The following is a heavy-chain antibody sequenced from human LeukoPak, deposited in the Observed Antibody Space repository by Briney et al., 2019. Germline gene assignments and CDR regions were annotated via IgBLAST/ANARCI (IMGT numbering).Heavy chain of an antibody. CDR3: ARDRIVVVPAAMRPGGYFDY. J-gene: IGHJ4*02. D-gene: IGHD2-2*01. V-gene: IGHV3-30*04. CDR2: ISYDGSNK. Sequence: GGSLRLSCAASGFTFSSYAMHWVRQAPGKGLEWVSVISYDGSNKYYADSVKGRFTISRDNSKKTLYLQMNSLRAEETAVYYCARDRIVVVPAAMRPGGYFDYWGQGTLVTVSS. CDR1: GFTFSSYA.